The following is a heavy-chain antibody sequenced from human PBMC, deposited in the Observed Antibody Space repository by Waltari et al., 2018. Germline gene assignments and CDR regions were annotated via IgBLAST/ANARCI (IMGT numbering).Heavy chain of an antibody. Sequence: EVQLVESGGGLVQPGGSLRLSCAASGFTFSSYAMSWVRQAPGRGVGRVEGSSGRGGSTYYAESWKGRFTISRDNSKNTLYLQMNSLRAEDTAVYYCAKRSIAVAGHYFDYWGQGTLVTVSS. D-gene: IGHD6-19*01. CDR2: SSGRGGST. CDR3: AKRSIAVAGHYFDY. V-gene: IGHV3-23*04. CDR1: GFTFSSYA. J-gene: IGHJ4*02.